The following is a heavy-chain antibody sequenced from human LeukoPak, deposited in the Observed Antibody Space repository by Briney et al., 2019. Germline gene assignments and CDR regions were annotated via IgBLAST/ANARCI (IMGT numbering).Heavy chain of an antibody. CDR2: VYWDDDR. J-gene: IGHJ3*01. CDR3: AHITITYGGVTAQDAFDV. V-gene: IGHV2-5*02. Sequence: SGPTLVRPTQTLTVTCTFSGFSLTTPTVGVAWIRQPPGKALEWLAVVYWDDDRRYSPSLRSRLTITKDTSKNQVVLTMTNMDPVDTGTYYCAHITITYGGVTAQDAFDVWGQGAMVTV. D-gene: IGHD3-16*01. CDR1: GFSLTTPTVG.